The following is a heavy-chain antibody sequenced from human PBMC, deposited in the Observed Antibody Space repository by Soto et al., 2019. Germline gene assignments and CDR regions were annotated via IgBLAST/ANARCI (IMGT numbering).Heavy chain of an antibody. CDR2: IYHSGST. Sequence: QLQLQESGSGLVKPSQTLSLTCAVSGGSISSGGYSWSWIRQPPGKGLEWIGYIYHSGSTYYNPSLKGRVTIAVDRSKTQFSLQLSSVTAADTAVSYCAAGGALPRYYWGQGTLVTVSS. V-gene: IGHV4-30-2*01. CDR3: AAGGALPRYY. CDR1: GGSISSGGYS. D-gene: IGHD3-10*01. J-gene: IGHJ4*02.